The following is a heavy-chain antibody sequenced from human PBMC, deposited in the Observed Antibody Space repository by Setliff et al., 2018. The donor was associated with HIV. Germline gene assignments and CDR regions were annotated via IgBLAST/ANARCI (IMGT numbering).Heavy chain of an antibody. J-gene: IGHJ4*02. CDR1: GVSITTDGYY. D-gene: IGHD3-9*01. Sequence: SETLSLTCSVSGVSITTDGYYWSWIRHYPGKGLEWNGYMYHSGITYYNASLASRPIMSLDPSKNQFSLKLNSMTAADTAMYYCAGGRYFRDIRDSRFDFWGQGMLVTVSS. CDR3: AGGRYFRDIRDSRFDF. CDR2: MYHSGIT. V-gene: IGHV4-31*03.